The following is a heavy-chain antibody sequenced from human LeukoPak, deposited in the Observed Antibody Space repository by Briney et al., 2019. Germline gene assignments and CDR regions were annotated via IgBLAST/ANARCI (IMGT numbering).Heavy chain of an antibody. CDR2: INPNSGGT. Sequence: ASVKVSCKASGYTFTGYYMHWARQAPGQGLEWMGWINPNSGGTNYAQKFQGRVTMTRDTSISTAYMELSRLRSDDTAVYYCARSPKNLWGYFDYWGQGTLVTVSS. D-gene: IGHD7-27*01. V-gene: IGHV1-2*02. CDR3: ARSPKNLWGYFDY. CDR1: GYTFTGYY. J-gene: IGHJ4*02.